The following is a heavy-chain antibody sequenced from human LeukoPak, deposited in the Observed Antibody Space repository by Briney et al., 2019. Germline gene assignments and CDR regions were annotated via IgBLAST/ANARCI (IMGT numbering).Heavy chain of an antibody. CDR1: GGSISSGSYY. Sequence: SQTLSLTCTVSGGSISSGSYYWSWIRQPAGKGLEWIGRIYTSGSTNYNPSLKSRVTISVDTSKNQFSLKLSFVTAADTAVYYCARDSLGYCSSTSCYPPWFDPWGQGTLVTVSS. CDR3: ARDSLGYCSSTSCYPPWFDP. D-gene: IGHD2-2*01. CDR2: IYTSGST. J-gene: IGHJ5*02. V-gene: IGHV4-61*02.